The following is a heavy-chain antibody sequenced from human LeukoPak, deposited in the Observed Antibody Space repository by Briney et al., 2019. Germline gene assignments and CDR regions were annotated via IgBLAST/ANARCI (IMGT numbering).Heavy chain of an antibody. CDR2: INPNSGGT. CDR1: GYTFTGYY. CDR3: VRANDIVVVVAALSDY. J-gene: IGHJ4*02. D-gene: IGHD2-15*01. V-gene: IGHV1-2*02. Sequence: ASVKVSCKASGYTFTGYYMHWVRQAPGQGLEWMGWINPNSGGTNYAQKFQGRVTMTRDTSISTAYMELSRLRSDDTAVYYCVRANDIVVVVAALSDYWGQGTLVTVSS.